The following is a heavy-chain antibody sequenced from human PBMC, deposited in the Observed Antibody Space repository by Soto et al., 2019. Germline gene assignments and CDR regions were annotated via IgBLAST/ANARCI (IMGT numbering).Heavy chain of an antibody. CDR3: ARGTSSGYYYMDV. D-gene: IGHD6-19*01. J-gene: IGHJ6*03. Sequence: EVQLVESGGGLVQPGGSLRLSCAASGFTFSSYDMHWVRQATGKGLEWVSAIGTAGDTYYPGSVKGRFTIFRENAKNSLYLQMNSLRAGDTAVYYCARGTSSGYYYMDVWGKGTTVTVSS. CDR1: GFTFSSYD. CDR2: IGTAGDT. V-gene: IGHV3-13*01.